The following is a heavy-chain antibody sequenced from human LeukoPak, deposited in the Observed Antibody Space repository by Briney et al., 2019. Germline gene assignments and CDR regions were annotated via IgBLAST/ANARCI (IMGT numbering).Heavy chain of an antibody. CDR3: ARAWGRLYGSGSYSPY. CDR2: IYYSGST. J-gene: IGHJ4*02. CDR1: GYSISSGYY. Sequence: PSETLSLTCTVSGYSISSGYYWSWIRQPPGKGLEWIGYIYYSGSTNYNPSLKSRVTISVDTSKNQFSLKLSSVTAADTAVYYCARAWGRLYGSGSYSPYWGQGTLVTVSS. D-gene: IGHD3-10*01. V-gene: IGHV4-61*01.